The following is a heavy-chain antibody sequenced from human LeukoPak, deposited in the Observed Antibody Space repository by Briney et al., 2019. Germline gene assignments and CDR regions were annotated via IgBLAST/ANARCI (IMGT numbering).Heavy chain of an antibody. Sequence: ASVKVSCKASGYTFTSYGISWVRQAPGQGLEWMGWISAYNGNTNYAQKLQGRVTMTTDTSTSTAYMELSSLRSEDTAVYYCARGGSSGYYRRFDWFDPWGQGTLVTVSS. CDR3: ARGGSSGYYRRFDWFDP. D-gene: IGHD3-22*01. V-gene: IGHV1-18*01. CDR1: GYTFTSYG. J-gene: IGHJ5*02. CDR2: ISAYNGNT.